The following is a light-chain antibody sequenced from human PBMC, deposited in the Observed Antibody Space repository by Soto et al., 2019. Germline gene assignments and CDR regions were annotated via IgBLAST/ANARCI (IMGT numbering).Light chain of an antibody. CDR1: SGSVSTGYY. CDR2: TTN. Sequence: QAVVTQEPSLSVTPGGTVTLTCGLSSGSVSTGYYPSWYQQTPGRAPRALIYTTNTRSSGVPDRFSGSILGNKAALTITGAQADDESDYYCMLYLDSGLVVFGGGTKLTVL. V-gene: IGLV8-61*01. CDR3: MLYLDSGLVV. J-gene: IGLJ2*01.